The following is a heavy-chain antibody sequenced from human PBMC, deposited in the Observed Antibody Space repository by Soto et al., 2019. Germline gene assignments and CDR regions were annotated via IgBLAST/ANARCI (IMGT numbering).Heavy chain of an antibody. Sequence: ASVKVSCKASGGTFSSYAISWVRQAPGQGLEWMGGIIPIFGTANYAQKFQGRVTITADESTSTAYMELSSLRSEDTAVYYCARSEDVRGSGGNWYGIAMDVWGKGTTVTVSS. D-gene: IGHD2-15*01. V-gene: IGHV1-69*13. CDR1: GGTFSSYA. CDR3: ARSEDVRGSGGNWYGIAMDV. CDR2: IIPIFGTA. J-gene: IGHJ6*04.